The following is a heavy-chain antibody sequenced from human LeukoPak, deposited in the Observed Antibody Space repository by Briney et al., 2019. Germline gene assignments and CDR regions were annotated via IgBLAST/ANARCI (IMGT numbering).Heavy chain of an antibody. CDR3: AKDLIVGATSEIFDS. Sequence: PGGSLRLSCAASGFTFSNYGLNWVRQTPGKGLEWVSTISGSGGSTYYTDSVKGRFTISRDNSKNTLYLQMKSLRAGDTALYYCAKDLIVGATSEIFDSWGQGTLVTVSS. D-gene: IGHD1-26*01. CDR2: ISGSGGST. V-gene: IGHV3-23*01. CDR1: GFTFSNYG. J-gene: IGHJ4*02.